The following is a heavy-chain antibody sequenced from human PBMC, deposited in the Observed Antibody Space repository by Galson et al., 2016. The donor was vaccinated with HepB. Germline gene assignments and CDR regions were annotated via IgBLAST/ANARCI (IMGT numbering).Heavy chain of an antibody. CDR2: IYYSGTT. Sequence: SETLSLTCTVSGGSISSYYWSWIRQPPGKRLEWIGYIYYSGTTHYNPSLKNRVSISVDTSKDQFSLKLRSVTAADTAVYYCARHLWFGEPHTDYWGQGTLVTVSS. CDR1: GGSISSYY. V-gene: IGHV4-59*08. CDR3: ARHLWFGEPHTDY. D-gene: IGHD3-10*01. J-gene: IGHJ4*02.